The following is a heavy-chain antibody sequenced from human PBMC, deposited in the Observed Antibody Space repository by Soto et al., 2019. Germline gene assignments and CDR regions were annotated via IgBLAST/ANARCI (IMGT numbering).Heavy chain of an antibody. CDR3: ARGRYYDSSGYFNWFDP. Sequence: SETLSLTCTVSGGSISSGGHYWSWIRQHPGKGLEWIGYIYYSGSTYYNPSLKSRVTISVDTSKNQFSLKLSSVTAADTAVYYCARGRYYDSSGYFNWFDPWGQGTLVTVSS. V-gene: IGHV4-31*03. D-gene: IGHD3-22*01. CDR2: IYYSGST. CDR1: GGSISSGGHY. J-gene: IGHJ5*02.